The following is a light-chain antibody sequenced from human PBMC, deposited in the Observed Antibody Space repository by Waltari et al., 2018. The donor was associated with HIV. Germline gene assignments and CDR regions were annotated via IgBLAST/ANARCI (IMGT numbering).Light chain of an antibody. CDR2: AAS. J-gene: IGKJ3*01. Sequence: DIQMTQSPSSLSASVGDRVTITCRASQSISSYLNWYQQKPGKAPKLLIYAASSLQSGVPSRFSGSGSGTDFTLTISSLQPEDFATYYCQQLGTFGPGTTVDIK. CDR1: QSISSY. V-gene: IGKV1-39*01. CDR3: QQLGT.